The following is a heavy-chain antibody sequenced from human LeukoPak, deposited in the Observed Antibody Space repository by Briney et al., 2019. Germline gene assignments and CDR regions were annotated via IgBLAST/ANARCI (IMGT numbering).Heavy chain of an antibody. J-gene: IGHJ4*02. CDR1: GFSFSSYG. D-gene: IGHD3-9*01. Sequence: GGSLRLSCAASGFSFSSYGMHWVRQAPGKGLEWVAFIRYDGSNKYYADSVKGRFTVSRDNAKNSLYLQMNSLRAEDTAVYYCARVQKPYYDILTGSYFDYWGQGTLVTVSS. CDR2: IRYDGSNK. CDR3: ARVQKPYYDILTGSYFDY. V-gene: IGHV3-30*02.